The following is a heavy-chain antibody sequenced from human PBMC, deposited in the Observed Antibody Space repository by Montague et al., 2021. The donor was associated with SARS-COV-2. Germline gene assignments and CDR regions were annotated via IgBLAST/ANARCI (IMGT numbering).Heavy chain of an antibody. CDR3: ARSVVPGPFYGSGSCLDS. D-gene: IGHD3-10*01. V-gene: IGHV4-34*01. J-gene: IGHJ4*02. Sequence: SETLSLTCAVYNGSFTGYFWSWVRQPPGKGLEWIGEINHSGDSNYSPSLKSRVSISLDMSTNQFSLELTSVTAADTAVYFCARSVVPGPFYGSGSCLDSWGQGTLVTVSS. CDR1: NGSFTGYF. CDR2: INHSGDS.